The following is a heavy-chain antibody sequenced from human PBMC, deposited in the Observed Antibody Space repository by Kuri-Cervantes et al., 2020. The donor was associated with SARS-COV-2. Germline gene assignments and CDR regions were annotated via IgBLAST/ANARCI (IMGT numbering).Heavy chain of an antibody. Sequence: SETLSLTCTVSGGSISSHYWSWIRQPPGKGLEWIGYIYCSGSTNYNPSLRSRVTISVDTSKNQFSLKLSSVTAADTAVYYCARPGGFLDVWGKGTTVTVSS. CDR1: GGSISSHY. D-gene: IGHD4-23*01. V-gene: IGHV4-59*11. CDR2: IYCSGST. J-gene: IGHJ6*04. CDR3: ARPGGFLDV.